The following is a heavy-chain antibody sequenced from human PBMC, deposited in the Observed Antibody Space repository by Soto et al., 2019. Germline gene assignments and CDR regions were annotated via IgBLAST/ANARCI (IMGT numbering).Heavy chain of an antibody. J-gene: IGHJ4*02. V-gene: IGHV1-46*02. CDR3: ARGPDDSDVPRWDY. CDR2: INLRGGTT. Sequence: QVQLMQSGAEVRKPGASVRLSCETSGYNFNQYYIHWVRQAPGQGLGWMGIINLRGGTTEYAHKFRGRVTVTGVTSTRTAYMELRSLRSDDTAIYFCARGPDDSDVPRWDYWGQGTLVTVSS. D-gene: IGHD4-17*01. CDR1: GYNFNQYY.